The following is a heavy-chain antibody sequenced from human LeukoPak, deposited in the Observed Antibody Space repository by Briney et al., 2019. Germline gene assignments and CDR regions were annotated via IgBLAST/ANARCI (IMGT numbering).Heavy chain of an antibody. CDR3: ASSASWSFLQAD. CDR1: GDSINSDY. V-gene: IGHV4-59*08. Sequence: NSSETLSLTCSVSGDSINSDYWSWIRQPPGKGLEWIGYIYYNGSTNYNPSLKSRVTISADTSKNQFSLKLSSVTAADTAVYYCASSASWSFLQADWGQGTLVTVSS. J-gene: IGHJ4*02. D-gene: IGHD3-3*01. CDR2: IYYNGST.